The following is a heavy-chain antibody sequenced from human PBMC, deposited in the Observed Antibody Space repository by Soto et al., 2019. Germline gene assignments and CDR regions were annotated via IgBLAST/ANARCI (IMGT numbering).Heavy chain of an antibody. CDR1: GGSISSGGYS. J-gene: IGHJ6*02. D-gene: IGHD4-17*01. CDR2: IYHSGST. Sequence: QLQLQESGSGLVKPSQTLSLTCAVSGGSISSGGYSWSWIRQPPGKGLEWIGYIYHSGSTYYNPSLKSRVTISVDRSKNQFSLKLSSVTAADTAVYCCARGDYGDYGNYYYGMDVWGQGTTVTVSS. V-gene: IGHV4-30-2*01. CDR3: ARGDYGDYGNYYYGMDV.